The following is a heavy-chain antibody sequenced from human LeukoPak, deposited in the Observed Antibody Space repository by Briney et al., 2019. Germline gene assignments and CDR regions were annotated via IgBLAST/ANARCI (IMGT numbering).Heavy chain of an antibody. CDR2: IYYSGST. D-gene: IGHD6-13*01. J-gene: IGHJ3*02. V-gene: IGHV4-30-4*08. CDR3: ATDIAAAGTAFDI. CDR1: GGFISSGDYY. Sequence: SQTLSLTCTVSGGFISSGDYYWSWIRQPPGKGLEWIGYIYYSGSTNYNPSLKSRVTISVDTSKNQFSLKLSSVTAADTAVYYCATDIAAAGTAFDIWGQGTMVTVSS.